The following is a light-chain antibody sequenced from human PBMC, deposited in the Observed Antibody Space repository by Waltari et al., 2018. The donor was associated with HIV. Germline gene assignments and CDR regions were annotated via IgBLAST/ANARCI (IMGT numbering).Light chain of an antibody. Sequence: ETVMTQSQATLSVSPGDRATLYCRASQSVISNLAWYQQRPGQAPRLLIYGASTRATCIPARFSGSGSGTEFTLTISSLQSEDSAVYYCQQYYTWPPRWTFGQGTKVEIK. V-gene: IGKV3-15*01. CDR2: GAS. J-gene: IGKJ1*01. CDR3: QQYYTWPPRWT. CDR1: QSVISN.